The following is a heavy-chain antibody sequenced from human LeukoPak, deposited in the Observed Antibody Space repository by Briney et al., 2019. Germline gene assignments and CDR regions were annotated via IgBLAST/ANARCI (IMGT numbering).Heavy chain of an antibody. CDR1: GFTFSNYA. V-gene: IGHV3-23*01. D-gene: IGHD5-18*01. CDR2: ISGSGDST. Sequence: GGSLRLSCAASGFTFSNYAMSWVRQAPGKGLEWVSVISGSGDSTYYADSVGGRFTISRDNSKNTLYLQMNSLRAEDTAVYYCAKAHSYGYYYFDYWGQGTLVTVSS. J-gene: IGHJ4*02. CDR3: AKAHSYGYYYFDY.